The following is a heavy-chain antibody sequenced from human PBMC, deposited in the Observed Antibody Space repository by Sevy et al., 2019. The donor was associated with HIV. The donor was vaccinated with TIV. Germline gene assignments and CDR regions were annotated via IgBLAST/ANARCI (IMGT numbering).Heavy chain of an antibody. D-gene: IGHD1-26*01. CDR3: TRVEGAADWGMDV. CDR1: GFTFSSYE. V-gene: IGHV3-49*04. J-gene: IGHJ6*02. CDR2: IRSKAYGGTT. Sequence: GGSLRLSCAASGFTFSSYEMSWVRQAPGKGLEWVAFIRSKAYGGTTEYAASVKGRFTISRDEPKSIAYLQMNSLKTEDTAVYYCTRVEGAADWGMDVWGQGTTVTVSS.